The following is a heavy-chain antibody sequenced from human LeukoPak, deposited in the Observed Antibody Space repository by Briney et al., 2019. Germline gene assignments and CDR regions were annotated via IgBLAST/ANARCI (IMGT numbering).Heavy chain of an antibody. CDR2: IKSKTDGGTT. CDR3: TTDLVAKLLYVKVNYYYYYMDV. CDR1: GFTFSNAW. Sequence: GGSLRLSCAASGFTFSNAWMSWVRQAPGKGLEWVGRIKSKTDGGTTDYAAPVKDRFTISRDDSKNTLYLQMNSLKTEDTAVYYCTTDLVAKLLYVKVNYYYYYMDVWGKGTTVTVSS. D-gene: IGHD2-2*02. J-gene: IGHJ6*03. V-gene: IGHV3-15*01.